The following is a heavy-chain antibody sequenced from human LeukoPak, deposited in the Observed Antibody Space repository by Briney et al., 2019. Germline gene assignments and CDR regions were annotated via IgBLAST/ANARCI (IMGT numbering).Heavy chain of an antibody. J-gene: IGHJ4*02. CDR2: IYYRGTT. CDR3: ARGPPRTGRERFFDY. CDR1: GGSTSDYY. Sequence: SETLSLTCTVSGGSTSDYYWNWIRQPPGKGLEWIGYIYYRGTTNYNPSLNSRVTISLDSSKNQFSLRLNSVTAADTAIYYCARGPPRTGRERFFDYWGQGALVSVSS. D-gene: IGHD1-1*01. V-gene: IGHV4-59*01.